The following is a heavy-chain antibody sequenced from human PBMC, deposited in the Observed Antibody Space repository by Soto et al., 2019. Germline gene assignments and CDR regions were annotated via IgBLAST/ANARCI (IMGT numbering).Heavy chain of an antibody. CDR1: GFTFSSYG. CDR2: IWYDGSNK. Sequence: QVQLVESGGGVVQPGRSLRLSCAASGFTFSSYGMHWVRQAPGKGLEWVAVIWYDGSNKYYADSVKSRFTISRDNSKNTLYLQMNSLRAEDTAVYYCARAAGYCSGGSCYSSYWYFDLWGRGTLVTVSS. J-gene: IGHJ2*01. CDR3: ARAAGYCSGGSCYSSYWYFDL. V-gene: IGHV3-33*01. D-gene: IGHD2-15*01.